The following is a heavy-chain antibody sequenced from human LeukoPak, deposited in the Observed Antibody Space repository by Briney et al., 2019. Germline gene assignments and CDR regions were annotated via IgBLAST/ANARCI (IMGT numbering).Heavy chain of an antibody. CDR1: GFTFSSYA. D-gene: IGHD3-9*01. Sequence: QPGGSLRLSCAASGFTFSSYAMSWVRQAPGKGLEWVSAISGSGGSTYYADSVKDRFTISRDNSKNTLYLQVNSLRAEDTAVYYCAKDGLRYFDWLLSTYWGQGTLVTVSS. CDR2: ISGSGGST. CDR3: AKDGLRYFDWLLSTY. J-gene: IGHJ4*02. V-gene: IGHV3-23*01.